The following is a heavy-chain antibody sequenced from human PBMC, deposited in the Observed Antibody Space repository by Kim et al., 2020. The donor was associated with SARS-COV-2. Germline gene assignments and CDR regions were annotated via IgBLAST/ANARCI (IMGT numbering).Heavy chain of an antibody. CDR2: IYYSGST. CDR1: GGSISSGGYY. J-gene: IGHJ3*02. V-gene: IGHV4-31*03. D-gene: IGHD3-3*01. CDR3: ARAQGRTIFSVVSSVNAFVI. Sequence: SETLSLTCTVSGGSISSGGYYWSWIRQHPGKGLEWIGYIYYSGSTYYNPSLKSRVTISVDTSKNQFSLKLSSVTAADTAVYYCARAQGRTIFSVVSSVNAFVIWGQGTMVTVSS.